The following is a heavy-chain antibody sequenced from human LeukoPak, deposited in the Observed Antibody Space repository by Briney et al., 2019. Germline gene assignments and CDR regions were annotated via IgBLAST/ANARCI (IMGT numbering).Heavy chain of an antibody. CDR3: AKSRDDGTGYYYDY. D-gene: IGHD3-9*01. V-gene: IGHV3-9*01. CDR1: GFSFDDYA. Sequence: GGSLRLSCEASGFSFDDYAMHWVRQAPGRGQEWVAGISRNSYNIAYGDSVRGRFTISRDNAKKSLSLQMNSLGTEDTAFYYCAKSRDDGTGYYYDYWGQGVLVTVAS. CDR2: ISRNSYNI. J-gene: IGHJ4*02.